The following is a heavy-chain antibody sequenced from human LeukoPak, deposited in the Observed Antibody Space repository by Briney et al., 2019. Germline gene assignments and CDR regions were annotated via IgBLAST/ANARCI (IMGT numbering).Heavy chain of an antibody. CDR1: GDSVTSSY. CDR2: IYDNAST. CDR3: ARSEAFDI. V-gene: IGHV4-4*07. J-gene: IGHJ3*02. Sequence: SETLSLTCTVSGDSVTSSYWCWIRQSAGKGLEWIGRIYDNASTNYNPSLKSRVTMPVDTSKNQFSLRLSFVTAADTAVYYCARSEAFDIWGQGTTVTVSS.